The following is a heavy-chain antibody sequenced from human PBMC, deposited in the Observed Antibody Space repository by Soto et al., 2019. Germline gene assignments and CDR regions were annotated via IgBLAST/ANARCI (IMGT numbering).Heavy chain of an antibody. CDR1: GYTFTSYG. Sequence: ASVKVSCEASGYTFTSYGISWVRQAPGQGLEWMGWISAYNGNTNYAQKLQGRVTMTTDTSTSTAYMELRSLRSDDTAVYYCAREVRSGGYYYSVYYYYGMDVWGQGTTVTVSS. CDR2: ISAYNGNT. CDR3: AREVRSGGYYYSVYYYYGMDV. V-gene: IGHV1-18*01. J-gene: IGHJ6*02. D-gene: IGHD3-22*01.